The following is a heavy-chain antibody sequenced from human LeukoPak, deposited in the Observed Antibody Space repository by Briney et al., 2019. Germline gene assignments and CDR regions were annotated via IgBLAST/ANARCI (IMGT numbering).Heavy chain of an antibody. V-gene: IGHV4-34*01. CDR1: GGSFSGYY. J-gene: IGHJ2*01. Sequence: SETLSPTCAVYGGSFSGYYWSWIRQSPGKGLEWIGEINHSGITNYNPSLKSRVTISVDTSKNQFSLKLNSVTAADTAVYYCARRRQYDSSLFWNFDLWGRGTLVTVSS. CDR3: ARRRQYDSSLFWNFDL. D-gene: IGHD6-6*01. CDR2: INHSGIT.